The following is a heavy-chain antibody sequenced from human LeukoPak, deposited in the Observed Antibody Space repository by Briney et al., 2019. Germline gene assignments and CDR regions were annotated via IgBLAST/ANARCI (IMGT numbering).Heavy chain of an antibody. CDR1: GYTFTSHG. J-gene: IGHJ4*02. CDR2: ISAYNGHT. D-gene: IGHD1-1*01. V-gene: IGHV1-18*01. Sequence: ASVKVSCKTSGYTFTSHGIIWVRQAPGQGLEWMGWISAYNGHTKYVQKLQGRVTMTTDTSTSTVYMELRSLRSDDTAVYYCARAARPGRAARKRQEYYFDYWGQGTLVTVSS. CDR3: ARAARPGRAARKRQEYYFDY.